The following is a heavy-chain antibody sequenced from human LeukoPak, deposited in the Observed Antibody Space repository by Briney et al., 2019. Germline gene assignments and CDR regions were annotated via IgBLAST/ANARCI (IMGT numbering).Heavy chain of an antibody. CDR1: GYTLTELS. CDR3: ATAYYGDYVLDY. CDR2: FDPEDGET. V-gene: IGHV1-24*01. D-gene: IGHD4-17*01. Sequence: GASVKVSCKVSGYTLTELSMHWVRQAPGKGLEWMGGFDPEDGETIYAQKFQGRVTMTEDTSTDTAYMKLSSLRSEDTAVYYCATAYYGDYVLDYWGRGTLVTVSS. J-gene: IGHJ4*02.